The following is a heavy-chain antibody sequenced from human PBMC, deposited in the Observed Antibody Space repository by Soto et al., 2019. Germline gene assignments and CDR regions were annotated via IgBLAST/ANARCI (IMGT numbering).Heavy chain of an antibody. CDR2: IIPIFGTA. V-gene: IGHV1-69*12. Sequence: QVQLVQSGAEVKKPGSSVKVSCKASGGTFSSYAISWVRQAPGQGLEWMGGIIPIFGTANYAQKFQGRVTITADESTSTAYMELSRLRSEDTAVYYCARRLKGTTSRGYYCYGMDVWGQGTTVTVSS. D-gene: IGHD1-1*01. CDR3: ARRLKGTTSRGYYCYGMDV. J-gene: IGHJ6*02. CDR1: GGTFSSYA.